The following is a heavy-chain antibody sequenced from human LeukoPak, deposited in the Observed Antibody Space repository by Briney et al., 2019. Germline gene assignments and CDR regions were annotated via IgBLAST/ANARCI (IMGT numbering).Heavy chain of an antibody. CDR1: GGSFSGYY. V-gene: IGHV4-34*01. Sequence: SETLSLTCAVYGGSFSGYYWSWLRQPPGKGLEWIGEINHSGSTNYNPSLKSRVTISVDTSKNQFSLKLSSVTAADTAVYYCASLLYCSSTSCYHPSGQHWGQGTLVTVSS. CDR2: INHSGST. D-gene: IGHD2-2*01. CDR3: ASLLYCSSTSCYHPSGQH. J-gene: IGHJ1*01.